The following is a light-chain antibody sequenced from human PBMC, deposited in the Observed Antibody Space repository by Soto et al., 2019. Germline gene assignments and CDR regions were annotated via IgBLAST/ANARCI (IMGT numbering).Light chain of an antibody. CDR1: QSVGNN. V-gene: IGKV3-15*01. J-gene: IGKJ1*01. CDR2: GAY. CDR3: QHYNYWPPKT. Sequence: DIMMTQSPSTLSVSPGERTTLSCRASQSVGNNLAWYQQKPGQAPRLLIYGAYTRATGIPARFSGSGSGTDFTLTISSLQSEDFAVYYCQHYNYWPPKTFGQGTKVDIK.